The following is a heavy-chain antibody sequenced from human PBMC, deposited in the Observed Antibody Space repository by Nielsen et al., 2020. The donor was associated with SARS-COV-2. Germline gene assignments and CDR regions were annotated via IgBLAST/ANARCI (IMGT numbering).Heavy chain of an antibody. D-gene: IGHD1-26*01. CDR3: AREGGDSGSRYALDI. J-gene: IGHJ6*02. CDR2: ITSRSGYI. V-gene: IGHV3-21*01. CDR1: GFTFSSTW. Sequence: GGSLRLSCSASGFTFSSTWMDWVRQAPGKGLEWVSSITSRSGYIYYADSVRGRFTVSRDNAKNSLYLQMNSLRAEDTAVYYCAREGGDSGSRYALDIWGQGTPVTVSS.